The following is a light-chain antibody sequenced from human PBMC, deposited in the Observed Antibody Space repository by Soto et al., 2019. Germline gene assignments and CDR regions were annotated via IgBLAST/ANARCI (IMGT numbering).Light chain of an antibody. CDR3: SSYTTSSTYV. CDR2: EVS. V-gene: IGLV2-18*02. J-gene: IGLJ1*01. CDR1: SSDVGSYNR. Sequence: QSALTQPPSVSGSPGQSVTISCTGTSSDVGSYNRVSWYQQPPGTAPKLMIFEVSNRPSGVPDRFSGSKSGNTASLTISGLQAQDEADYYCSSYTTSSTYVFGTGTKRTVL.